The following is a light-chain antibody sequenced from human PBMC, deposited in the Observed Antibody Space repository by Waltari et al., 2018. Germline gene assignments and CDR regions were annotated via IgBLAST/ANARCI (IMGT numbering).Light chain of an antibody. Sequence: DIQMTQSPSSVSASVGDTVTITCRASQGISIWLAWYQQRPGRAPKLLIYGASSLQSAVPSRFSGSGSGTDFTLTITSLQPEDFATYYCQPAYSFPFTFGGGTRVEI. J-gene: IGKJ4*01. CDR1: QGISIW. V-gene: IGKV1D-12*01. CDR3: QPAYSFPFT. CDR2: GAS.